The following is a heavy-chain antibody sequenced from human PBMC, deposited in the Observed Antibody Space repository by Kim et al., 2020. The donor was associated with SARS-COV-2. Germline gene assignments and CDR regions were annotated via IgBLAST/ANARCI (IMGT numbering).Heavy chain of an antibody. D-gene: IGHD6-6*01. CDR1: GYSFTSYW. J-gene: IGHJ6*02. CDR2: IDPSDSYT. Sequence: GESLKISCKGSGYSFTSYWISWVRQMPGKGLEWMGRIDPSDSYTNYSPSFQGHVTISADKSISTAYLQWSSLKASDTAMYYCARRGRGSSSRDYGMDVWGQGTTVTVSS. V-gene: IGHV5-10-1*01. CDR3: ARRGRGSSSRDYGMDV.